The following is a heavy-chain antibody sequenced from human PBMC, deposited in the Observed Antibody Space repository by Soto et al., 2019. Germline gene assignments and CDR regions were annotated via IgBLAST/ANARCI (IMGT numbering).Heavy chain of an antibody. CDR2: IWYDGSNK. D-gene: IGHD3-16*01. CDR1: GFTFSSYG. V-gene: IGHV3-33*01. J-gene: IGHJ4*02. CDR3: ARDNTQISAVPDVCDY. Sequence: QVQLVESGGGVVQPGRSLRLSCAASGFTFSSYGVHWVRQAPGKGLEWVAVIWYDGSNKYYADSVKGRFTISRDNSKNTLYLQMNSLRAEDTAVYYCARDNTQISAVPDVCDYWGQGTLVTVSS.